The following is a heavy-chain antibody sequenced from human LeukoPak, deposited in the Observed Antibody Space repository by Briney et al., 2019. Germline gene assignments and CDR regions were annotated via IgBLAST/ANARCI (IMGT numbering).Heavy chain of an antibody. CDR3: VTWDLQLWMVD. J-gene: IGHJ4*02. D-gene: IGHD5-18*01. Sequence: GGSLRLSCAASGFTFSSYCMRWVRQAPGKGLEWVSSINSNGSSTNYADSVKGRFTISRDNAKNTLYLQMNSLGAEDAAVYYWVTWDLQLWMVDWGKGTLVTVSS. V-gene: IGHV3-74*01. CDR1: GFTFSSYC. CDR2: INSNGSST.